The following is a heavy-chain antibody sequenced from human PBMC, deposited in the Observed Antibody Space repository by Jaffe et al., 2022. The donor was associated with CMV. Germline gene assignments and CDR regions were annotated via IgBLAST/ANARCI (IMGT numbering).Heavy chain of an antibody. CDR3: ARTPLNSSGWTVRYYYYMDV. D-gene: IGHD6-19*01. J-gene: IGHJ6*03. CDR1: GFTFSSYG. Sequence: QVQLVESGGGVVQPGRSLRLSCAASGFTFSSYGMHWVRQAPGKGLEWVAVIWYDGSNKYYADSVKGRFTISRDNSKNTLYLQMNSLRAEDTAVYYCARTPLNSSGWTVRYYYYMDVWGKGTTVTVSS. CDR2: IWYDGSNK. V-gene: IGHV3-33*08.